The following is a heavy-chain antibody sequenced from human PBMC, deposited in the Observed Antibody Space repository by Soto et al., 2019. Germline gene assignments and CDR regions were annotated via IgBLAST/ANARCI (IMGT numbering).Heavy chain of an antibody. Sequence: QVQLQESGPGLVKPSQTLSLTCTVSGGSISSGGYYWSWIRQHPGKGLEWIGYIYYSGSTYYNPSLKSRVTISVDTSKNQFSLKLSSATAADTAVYYCARDRPSGRRGWVTSYSGMDVWGQGTTVTVSS. CDR1: GGSISSGGYY. CDR2: IYYSGST. V-gene: IGHV4-31*03. J-gene: IGHJ6*02. CDR3: ARDRPSGRRGWVTSYSGMDV. D-gene: IGHD2-21*02.